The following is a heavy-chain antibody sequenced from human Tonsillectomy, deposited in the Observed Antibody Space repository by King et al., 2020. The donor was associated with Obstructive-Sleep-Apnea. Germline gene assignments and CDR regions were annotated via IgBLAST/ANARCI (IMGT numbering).Heavy chain of an antibody. V-gene: IGHV4-39*07. CDR1: GASINSNTYY. CDR2: IYHTRNS. D-gene: IGHD4-23*01. J-gene: IGHJ4*01. Sequence: PLQESGPGLVKPSETLSLTCSVSGASINSNTYYWGWIRQPPGKGLEWLGSIYHTRNSYYNPSLKSRVTISIDTSRMHFSLKLNSVTAADTAVYYCARQYGGNSGVFDFWGHGTLVTVSS. CDR3: ARQYGGNSGVFDF.